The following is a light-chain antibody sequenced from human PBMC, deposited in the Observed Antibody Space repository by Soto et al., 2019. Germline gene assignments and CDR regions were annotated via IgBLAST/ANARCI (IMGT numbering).Light chain of an antibody. CDR3: AAWDDSLNGRV. CDR1: NSNIGSNT. CDR2: YDN. J-gene: IGLJ1*01. V-gene: IGLV1-44*01. Sequence: QSVLTQPPSASGTPGQRVTISCSGSNSNIGSNTVNSYQQLPGTAPKLLIYYDNLRPSGVPDRISGSKSGTSASLAISGLEYDDDADYYSAAWDDSLNGRVFGTGTKVTVL.